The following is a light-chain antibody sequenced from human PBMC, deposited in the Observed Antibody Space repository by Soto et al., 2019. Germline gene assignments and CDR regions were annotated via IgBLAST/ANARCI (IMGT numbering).Light chain of an antibody. CDR3: CSYAGNYEV. CDR2: DVN. V-gene: IGLV2-11*01. J-gene: IGLJ1*01. CDR1: SSDAGGYNY. Sequence: QSALTQPRSVSGSPGQSVTISCTGTSSDAGGYNYVSWYQQHPGKAPKLMIYDVNKRPSGVPDRFSGSKSGNTASLTISGLQAEDEADYYCCSYAGNYEVFGTGTKVTVL.